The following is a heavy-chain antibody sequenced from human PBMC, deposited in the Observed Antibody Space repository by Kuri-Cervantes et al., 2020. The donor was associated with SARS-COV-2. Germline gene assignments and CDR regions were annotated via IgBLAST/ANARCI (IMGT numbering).Heavy chain of an antibody. CDR3: ARTYDTVTGDAFDI. J-gene: IGHJ3*02. CDR1: GYSISSDYY. CDR2: IYDSGSN. V-gene: IGHV4-38-2*01. Sequence: SETLTLSCAVSGYSISSDYYWGGVRQPAGKGLEWVGSIYDSGSNYYNPSLKSRVTISRDTSKNQFYLKLSYVTAADKAVYYCARTYDTVTGDAFDIWGQGTMVTVSS. D-gene: IGHD4-11*01.